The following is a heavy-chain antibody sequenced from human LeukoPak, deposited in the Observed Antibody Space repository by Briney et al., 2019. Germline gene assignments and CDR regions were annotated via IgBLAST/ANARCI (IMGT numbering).Heavy chain of an antibody. D-gene: IGHD3-3*01. V-gene: IGHV1-2*02. CDR1: GYTFSDYY. Sequence: ASVKVSCKASGYTFSDYYIHWVRQAPGQGLEWMGWISPKSGGTNYAQNFQGRVTMTSDTSINTAYMELSRLRPEDTAVYYCARHNYDFDFDSWGQGALVTVSS. J-gene: IGHJ4*02. CDR2: ISPKSGGT. CDR3: ARHNYDFDFDS.